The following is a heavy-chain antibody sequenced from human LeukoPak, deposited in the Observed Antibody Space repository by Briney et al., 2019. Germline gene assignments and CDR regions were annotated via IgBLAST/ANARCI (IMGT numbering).Heavy chain of an antibody. Sequence: GASVKVSCKASGYTFTSYGIRWVRQAPGQGLEWMGWISVFNGNTKYAQKFQGRVTMTTDTSTSTVYMELRSLRSDDTAVYYCARDITLVRVLGDAFDIWGQGTMVTVSS. CDR1: GYTFTSYG. V-gene: IGHV1-18*01. CDR3: ARDITLVRVLGDAFDI. CDR2: ISVFNGNT. D-gene: IGHD3-10*01. J-gene: IGHJ3*02.